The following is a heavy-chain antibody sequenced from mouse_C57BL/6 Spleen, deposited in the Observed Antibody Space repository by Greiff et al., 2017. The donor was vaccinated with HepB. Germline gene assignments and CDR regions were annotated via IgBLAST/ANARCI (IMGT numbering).Heavy chain of an antibody. CDR1: GFNFKDDY. D-gene: IGHD1-1*01. CDR3: TTYLDYYGRDY. V-gene: IGHV14-4*01. J-gene: IGHJ2*01. CDR2: IDPENGDT. Sequence: EVQLQQSGAELVRPGASVKLSCTASGFNFKDDYMHWVKQRPEQGLEWIGWIDPENGDTEYASKFQGKATITADTSSNTAYLQLSSLTSEDTAVYYCTTYLDYYGRDYWGQGTTLTVSS.